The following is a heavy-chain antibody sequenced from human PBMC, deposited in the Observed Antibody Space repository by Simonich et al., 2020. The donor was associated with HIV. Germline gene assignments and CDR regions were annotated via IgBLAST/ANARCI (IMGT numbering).Heavy chain of an antibody. V-gene: IGHV3-30*03. CDR3: ARADSTSLWLRGAFDY. CDR1: GFTFSSYG. Sequence: QVQLVESGGGVVQPGRSLRLSCAASGFTFSSYGMHWVRQAPGKGLEWVAVISYDGGNKFYTDSVKGRFTISRDNSKNTLFLQMNSLRAEDTAVYYCARADSTSLWLRGAFDYWGQGTLVTVSS. CDR2: ISYDGGNK. D-gene: IGHD3-10*01. J-gene: IGHJ4*02.